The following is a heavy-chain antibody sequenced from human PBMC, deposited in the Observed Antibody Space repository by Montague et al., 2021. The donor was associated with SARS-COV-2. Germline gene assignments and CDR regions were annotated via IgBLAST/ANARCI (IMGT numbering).Heavy chain of an antibody. D-gene: IGHD3-9*01. J-gene: IGHJ4*02. V-gene: IGHV4-34*01. CDR2: INHSGSN. CDR1: GGSFSGYY. CDR3: ARGHYDILTGYDEYYFDY. Sequence: SETLSLTCAIYGGSFSGYYWSWIRQPPGKGLEWIGEINHSGSNNYNPSLKSRVTISVDTSKNQFSLKLSSVTAADTAVYYCARGHYDILTGYDEYYFDYWGQGTLVTVSS.